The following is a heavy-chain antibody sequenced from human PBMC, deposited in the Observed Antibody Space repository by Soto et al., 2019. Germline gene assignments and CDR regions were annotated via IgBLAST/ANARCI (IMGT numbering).Heavy chain of an antibody. CDR1: GYTFTSYD. CDR3: ARGVEWSWSLDP. J-gene: IGHJ5*02. Sequence: QVQLVQSGAEVKKPGASVKVSCKASGYTFTSYDINWVRQATGQGLEWMGWMNPNSGNTGYAKKFQGRVTMTRTTSVSKAGMELSSLRSEDTAVYYCARGVEWSWSLDPWGQGTLVTVSS. V-gene: IGHV1-8*01. CDR2: MNPNSGNT. D-gene: IGHD3-3*01.